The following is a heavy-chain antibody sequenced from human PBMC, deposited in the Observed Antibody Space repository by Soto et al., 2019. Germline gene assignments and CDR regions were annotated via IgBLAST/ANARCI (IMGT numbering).Heavy chain of an antibody. V-gene: IGHV3-48*02. CDR2: ISSSSTI. J-gene: IGHJ4*02. Sequence: GGSLRLSCAASGFTFSSFAMSWVRQAPGKGLEWVSYISSSSTIYYADSVKGRFTISRDNAKNSLYLQMNSLRDEDTAVYYCARDPWELFDYWGQGTLVTVSS. D-gene: IGHD1-26*01. CDR3: ARDPWELFDY. CDR1: GFTFSSFA.